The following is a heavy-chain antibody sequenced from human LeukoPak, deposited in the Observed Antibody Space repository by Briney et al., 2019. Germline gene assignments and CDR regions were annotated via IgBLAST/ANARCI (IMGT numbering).Heavy chain of an antibody. Sequence: GGSLRLSCAASGFTFDDYAMHWVRQAPGKGLEWVSGISWNSGSIGYADSVKGRFTISRDNAKNSLYLQMNSLRAEDMALYYCAKARVGYYGSGSYLSLDAFDIWGQGTVVTVSS. J-gene: IGHJ3*02. V-gene: IGHV3-9*03. D-gene: IGHD3-10*01. CDR3: AKARVGYYGSGSYLSLDAFDI. CDR2: ISWNSGSI. CDR1: GFTFDDYA.